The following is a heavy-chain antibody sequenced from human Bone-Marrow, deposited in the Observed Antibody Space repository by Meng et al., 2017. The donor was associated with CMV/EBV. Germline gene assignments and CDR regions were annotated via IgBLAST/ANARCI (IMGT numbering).Heavy chain of an antibody. CDR1: GFTFCSSA. Sequence: GFTFCSSARGGGRRTPGGGLGWVSASSGSDSSTYYADSVRGRFTISRDNSKNTLYLQMNRLRAEDTAVYYCAKGDSSAYVRGAWFDPWGQGTLVTVSS. V-gene: IGHV3-23*01. D-gene: IGHD6-25*01. CDR3: AKGDSSAYVRGAWFDP. CDR2: SSGSDSST. J-gene: IGHJ5*02.